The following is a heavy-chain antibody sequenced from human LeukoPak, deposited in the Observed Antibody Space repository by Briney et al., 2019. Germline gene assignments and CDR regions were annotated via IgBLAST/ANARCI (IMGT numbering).Heavy chain of an antibody. CDR2: INPSGGST. V-gene: IGHV1-46*01. D-gene: IGHD1-1*01. CDR3: ARGGPERRTDYYYYYYMDV. J-gene: IGHJ6*03. Sequence: GASVKVSCKASGYTFTSYYMHWVRQAPGQGLEWMGIINPSGGSTSYAQKLQGRVTMTRDMSTSTVYMELSSLRSEDTAVYYCARGGPERRTDYYYYYYMDVWGKGTTVTVSS. CDR1: GYTFTSYY.